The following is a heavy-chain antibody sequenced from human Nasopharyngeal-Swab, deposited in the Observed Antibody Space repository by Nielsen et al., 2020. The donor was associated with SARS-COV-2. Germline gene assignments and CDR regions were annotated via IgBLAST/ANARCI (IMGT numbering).Heavy chain of an antibody. D-gene: IGHD2-8*01. J-gene: IGHJ5*02. V-gene: IGHV4-34*01. Sequence: SCAASGFTFSDYYMSWIRQPPGKGLEWIGEINHSGSTNYNPSLKSRVTISVDTSKNQFSLKLTSVTAADTAVYYCARGSCTNGLCYRRRGFDPWGQGTLVTVSS. CDR2: INHSGST. CDR1: GFTFSDYY. CDR3: ARGSCTNGLCYRRRGFDP.